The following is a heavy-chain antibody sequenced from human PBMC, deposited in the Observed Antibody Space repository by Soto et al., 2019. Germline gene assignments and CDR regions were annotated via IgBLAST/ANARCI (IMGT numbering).Heavy chain of an antibody. J-gene: IGHJ6*02. V-gene: IGHV3-21*01. D-gene: IGHD1-26*01. CDR3: ARAKASGSYPDTGYGMDV. CDR2: ISSSSSYI. CDR1: GFTFSSYS. Sequence: GGSLRLSCAASGFTFSSYSMNWVRQAPGKGLEWVSSISSSSSYIYYADSVKGRFTISRDNAKNSLYLQMNSLRAEDTAVYYCARAKASGSYPDTGYGMDVWGQGTTVTVSS.